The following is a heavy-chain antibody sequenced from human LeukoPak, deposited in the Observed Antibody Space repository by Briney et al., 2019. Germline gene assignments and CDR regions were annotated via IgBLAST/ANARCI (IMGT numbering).Heavy chain of an antibody. J-gene: IGHJ3*02. CDR2: ISSSGSFI. V-gene: IGHV3-21*01. CDR3: ARDLRYCSSASCSENGAFDI. D-gene: IGHD2-2*01. Sequence: GGSLRLSCAASGFTVSSNYMSWVRQAPGEGLEWVSSISSSGSFIYYADSVKGRFTISRDNARNSLFLQMNSLRAEDTAAYYCARDLRYCSSASCSENGAFDIWGQGTMVTVSS. CDR1: GFTVSSNY.